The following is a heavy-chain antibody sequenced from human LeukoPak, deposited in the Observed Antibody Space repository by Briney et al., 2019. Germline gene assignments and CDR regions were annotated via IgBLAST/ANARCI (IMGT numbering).Heavy chain of an antibody. Sequence: SETLSLTCAVYGGSFSGYYWSWIRQPPGKGLEWIGEINHSGSTNYNPSLKSRVTISVDTSKNQFSLKLSSVTAADTAVYYCARGRWSYYAFDIRGPGTMVTVSS. J-gene: IGHJ3*02. D-gene: IGHD1-26*01. V-gene: IGHV4-34*01. CDR1: GGSFSGYY. CDR3: ARGRWSYYAFDI. CDR2: INHSGST.